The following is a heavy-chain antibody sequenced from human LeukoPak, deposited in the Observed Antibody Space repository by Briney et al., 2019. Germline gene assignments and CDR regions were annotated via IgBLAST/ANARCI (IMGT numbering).Heavy chain of an antibody. CDR3: ARVGSSGWYSGVY. Sequence: TSETLSLTCTVSGGSISSYYWSWIRQPPGKGLEWIGYIYYSGSTNYNPSLKSRVTISVDTSKNQFSLKLSSVTAADTAVYYCARVGSSGWYSGVYWGQGTLVTVSS. D-gene: IGHD6-19*01. CDR1: GGSISSYY. CDR2: IYYSGST. J-gene: IGHJ4*02. V-gene: IGHV4-59*01.